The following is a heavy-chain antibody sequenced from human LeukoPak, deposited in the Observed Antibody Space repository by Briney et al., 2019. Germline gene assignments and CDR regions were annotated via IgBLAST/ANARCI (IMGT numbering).Heavy chain of an antibody. CDR1: GGSISSYY. J-gene: IGHJ5*02. V-gene: IGHV4-59*12. CDR2: IYYSGST. Sequence: SETLSLTCTVSGGSISSYYWSWIRQPPGKGLEWIGYIYYSGSTYYNPSLKSRVTISVDTSKNQFSLKLSSVTAADTAVYYCARDLFWSGYYNWFDPWGQGTLVTVSS. CDR3: ARDLFWSGYYNWFDP. D-gene: IGHD3-3*01.